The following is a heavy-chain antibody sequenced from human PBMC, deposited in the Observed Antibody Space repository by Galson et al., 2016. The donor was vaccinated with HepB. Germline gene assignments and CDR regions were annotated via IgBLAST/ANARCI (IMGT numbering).Heavy chain of an antibody. Sequence: SVKVSCKASGATFSGYDLNWVRQAPGQGLEWMGGIIPAFGTPKYAQKFQGRVTTAADDSASTISLDLSSLRPDDTAIYYCARAVWNSFSVWGQGTVVTVSS. J-gene: IGHJ3*01. CDR1: GATFSGYD. D-gene: IGHD1-1*01. V-gene: IGHV1-69*13. CDR3: ARAVWNSFSV. CDR2: IIPAFGTP.